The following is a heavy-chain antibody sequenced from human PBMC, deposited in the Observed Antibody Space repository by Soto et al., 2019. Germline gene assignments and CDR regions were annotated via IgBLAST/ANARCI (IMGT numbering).Heavy chain of an antibody. CDR2: IYYSGST. CDR3: ARHGSSWFGSCWFDP. CDR1: GGSISSYY. V-gene: IGHV4-59*01. Sequence: SETLSLTCTVSGGSISSYYWSWIRQPPGKGLEWIGYIYYSGSTNYNPSLKSRVTISVDTSKNQFSLKLSSVTAADTAGYYCARHGSSWFGSCWFDPWGQGTLVTVSS. D-gene: IGHD6-13*01. J-gene: IGHJ5*02.